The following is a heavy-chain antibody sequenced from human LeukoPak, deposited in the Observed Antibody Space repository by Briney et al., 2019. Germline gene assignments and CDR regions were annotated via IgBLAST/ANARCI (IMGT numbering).Heavy chain of an antibody. CDR1: GFSLSPSGVG. CDR3: AHNGITIFGPYYYGMDV. V-gene: IGHV2-5*01. CDR2: IYWNDDK. J-gene: IGHJ6*02. D-gene: IGHD3-3*01. Sequence: SGPTLVNPTQTLTLTCTFSGFSLSPSGVGVGWIRQPPGKALEWLALIYWNDDKRYSPSLKSRPTITKDTSKNQVVLTMTNMDPVYTATYYCAHNGITIFGPYYYGMDVWGQGTTVTVSS.